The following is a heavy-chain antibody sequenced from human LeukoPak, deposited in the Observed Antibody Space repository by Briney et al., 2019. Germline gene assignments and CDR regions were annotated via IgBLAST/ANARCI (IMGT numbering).Heavy chain of an antibody. CDR1: GGSISSYY. J-gene: IGHJ6*02. CDR3: ARGDGDGYDYYYYGMDV. D-gene: IGHD5-24*01. Sequence: SETLSLTCTVSGGSISSYYWSWIRQPPGKGLERIGYIYYSGSTNYNPSLKSRVTISVDTSKNQFSLKLSSVTAADTAVYYCARGDGDGYDYYYYGMDVWGQGTTVTVSS. CDR2: IYYSGST. V-gene: IGHV4-59*01.